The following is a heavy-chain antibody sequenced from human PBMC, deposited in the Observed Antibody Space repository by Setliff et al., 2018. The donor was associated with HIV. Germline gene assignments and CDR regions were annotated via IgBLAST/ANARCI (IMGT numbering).Heavy chain of an antibody. CDR3: ARGGGGLSGSYSAFDY. CDR2: INSGKGNT. J-gene: IGHJ4*02. D-gene: IGHD1-26*01. Sequence: ASVKVSCKASGYTFFSYALHWMRQAPGQRLEWMGWINSGKGNTEYSQKFQGRVTITRDTLASTAYMELSSLRSDATAVYYCARGGGGLSGSYSAFDYWGQGTLVTVSS. CDR1: GYTFFSYA. V-gene: IGHV1-3*01.